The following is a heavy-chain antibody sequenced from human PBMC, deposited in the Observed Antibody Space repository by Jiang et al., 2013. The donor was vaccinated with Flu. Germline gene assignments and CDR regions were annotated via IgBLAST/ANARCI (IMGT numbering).Heavy chain of an antibody. J-gene: IGHJ6*02. Sequence: CKASGYTFTSYYMHWVRQAPGQGLEWMGIINPSGGSTSYAQKFQGRVTMTRDTSTSTVYMELSSLRSEDTAVYYCAREFRRDGYNYYYYYGMDVWGQGTTVTVSS. CDR3: AREFRRDGYNYYYYYGMDV. CDR1: GYTFTSYY. D-gene: IGHD5-24*01. V-gene: IGHV1-46*01. CDR2: INPSGGST.